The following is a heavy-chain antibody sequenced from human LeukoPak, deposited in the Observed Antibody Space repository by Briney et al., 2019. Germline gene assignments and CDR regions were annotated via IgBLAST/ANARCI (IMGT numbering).Heavy chain of an antibody. CDR1: GGSISSGDYY. CDR2: IHYSGST. Sequence: SQTLSLTYTVSGGSISSGDYYWSWIRQPPGKGLEWIGSIHYSGSTYYNPSLKNRVTITVDTPKNQFSLKLSSVTAADTAVYYCATHVYSSGWYFDYWGQGTLVTVSS. D-gene: IGHD6-19*01. CDR3: ATHVYSSGWYFDY. J-gene: IGHJ4*02. V-gene: IGHV4-30-2*03.